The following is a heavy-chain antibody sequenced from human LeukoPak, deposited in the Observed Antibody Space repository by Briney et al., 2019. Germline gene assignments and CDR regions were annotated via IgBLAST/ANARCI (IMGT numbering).Heavy chain of an antibody. D-gene: IGHD2-15*01. CDR1: GGSISSYY. Sequence: PSETLSLTCTVSGGSISSYYWSWIRQPAGKGLEWIGRIYTSGSTNYNPSLRSRVTISVDTSKNQFPLKLTSVTAADTAIYYCARDNVGAFDIWGQGTMVTVSS. CDR3: ARDNVGAFDI. CDR2: IYTSGST. J-gene: IGHJ3*02. V-gene: IGHV4-4*07.